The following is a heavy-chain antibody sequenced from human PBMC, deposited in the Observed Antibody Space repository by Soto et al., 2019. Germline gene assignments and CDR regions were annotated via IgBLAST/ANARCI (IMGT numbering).Heavy chain of an antibody. J-gene: IGHJ6*02. Sequence: SETLSLTCAASGGSISSSIYDWGLIRQPPGKGLEWIGSIYYSGSTYYNPSLKSRVTISVDTSKNQFSLKLSSVTAADTAVYYCARHVKGYCTNGVCSLPYYYYYYGMDVWGQGTTVTVSS. D-gene: IGHD2-8*01. CDR1: GGSISSSIYD. CDR2: IYYSGST. CDR3: ARHVKGYCTNGVCSLPYYYYYYGMDV. V-gene: IGHV4-39*01.